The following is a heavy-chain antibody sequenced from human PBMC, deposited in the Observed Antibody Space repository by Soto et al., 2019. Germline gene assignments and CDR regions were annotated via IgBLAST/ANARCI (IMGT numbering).Heavy chain of an antibody. V-gene: IGHV4-31*03. CDR1: GGSISSGGYY. D-gene: IGHD2-15*01. Sequence: PSETLSLTCTVSGGSISSGGYYWSWIRQHPGKGLEWIGYIYYSGSTYYNPSLKSRVTISVDTSKNQFSLKLSSVTAADTAVYYRASGSGDGYYYYYLDVWGQGTTVTVSS. CDR2: IYYSGST. J-gene: IGHJ6*03. CDR3: ASGSGDGYYYYYLDV.